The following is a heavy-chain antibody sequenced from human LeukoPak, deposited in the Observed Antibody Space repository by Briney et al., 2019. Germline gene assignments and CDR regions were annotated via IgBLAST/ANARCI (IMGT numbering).Heavy chain of an antibody. CDR1: GGSISSSSYY. CDR3: ARQVVSLSPFGGRWFDP. V-gene: IGHV4-39*01. CDR2: IYYSGST. J-gene: IGHJ5*02. Sequence: SETLSLTCTVSGGSISSSSYYWGWIRQPPGKGLEWIGSIYYSGSTYYNPSLKSRVTVSVDTSKNQFSLKLSSVTAADTAVYYCARQVVSLSPFGGRWFDPWGQGTLVTVSS. D-gene: IGHD3-16*01.